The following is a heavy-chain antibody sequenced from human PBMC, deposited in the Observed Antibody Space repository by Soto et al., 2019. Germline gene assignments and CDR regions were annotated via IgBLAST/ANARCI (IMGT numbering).Heavy chain of an antibody. D-gene: IGHD2-15*01. CDR1: GFTFSSYT. CDR2: ISSDGSNK. Sequence: QVHLVESGGGVVQPGRSLRLSCAASGFTFSSYTMHWVRQAPGQGLEWMAVISSDGSNKYYADSVKGRFTISRDNSKNTLYLQMNSLRAEDTAVYFCVRDQVEMATAFDDWGQGTLVTVSS. J-gene: IGHJ4*02. V-gene: IGHV3-30-3*01. CDR3: VRDQVEMATAFDD.